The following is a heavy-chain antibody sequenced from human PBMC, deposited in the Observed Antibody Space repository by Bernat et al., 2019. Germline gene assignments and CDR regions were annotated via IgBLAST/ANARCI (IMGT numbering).Heavy chain of an antibody. CDR2: INHGGDSS. V-gene: IGHV3-23*01. CDR3: AAKDSSSWYDF. CDR1: GITFSDYG. D-gene: IGHD6-13*01. Sequence: EVQMLESGGGLVQPGGSLRLSCAASGITFSDYGMSWVRQAPGKGLECVSAINHGGDSSYYADSVKGRFTISRDNSKNTLYLQMNSLGPEDTAIYYCAAKDSSSWYDFWGQGSLVTVSS. J-gene: IGHJ4*02.